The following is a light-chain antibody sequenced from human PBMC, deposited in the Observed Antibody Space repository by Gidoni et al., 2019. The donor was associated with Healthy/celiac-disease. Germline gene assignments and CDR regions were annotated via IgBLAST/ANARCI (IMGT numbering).Light chain of an antibody. J-gene: IGKJ4*01. V-gene: IGKV3-20*01. CDR1: QSVCSSY. CDR2: GAS. CDR3: QQYGSSPPVT. Sequence: EIVLTQSPGTLSLSPVERATLSCRASQSVCSSYLAWYQQKPGQAPRLLIYGASSRATGIPDRFSGSGAGTDFTLTISRLEPEDVAVYYCQQYGSSPPVTFGGGTKVEIK.